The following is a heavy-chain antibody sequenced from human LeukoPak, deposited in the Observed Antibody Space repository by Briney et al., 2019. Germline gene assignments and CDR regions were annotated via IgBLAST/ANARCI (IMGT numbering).Heavy chain of an antibody. Sequence: SETLSLTCTVSGGSISSYYWSWIRQPAGKGLEWIGRIYTSGSTNYNPSLKGRVTMSVDTSKNQFSLKLSSVTAADTAVYYCARDAASGRPAPLDYWGQGTLVTVSS. V-gene: IGHV4-4*07. D-gene: IGHD3-10*01. CDR2: IYTSGST. CDR1: GGSISSYY. CDR3: ARDAASGRPAPLDY. J-gene: IGHJ4*02.